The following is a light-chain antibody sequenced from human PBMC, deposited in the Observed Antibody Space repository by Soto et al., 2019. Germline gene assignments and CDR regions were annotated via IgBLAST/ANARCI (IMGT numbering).Light chain of an antibody. CDR2: AAS. CDR3: QQYYSYPPT. J-gene: IGKJ4*01. Sequence: AIRMTQSPSSLAASTGDRVTITCRSSQGINRYLAWYQQKPGKAPKLLIYAASTLQSGVPSRFNGSGSGTYFTLTISCLQAEDFATYYCQQYYSYPPTFGGGTKVEI. CDR1: QGINRY. V-gene: IGKV1-8*01.